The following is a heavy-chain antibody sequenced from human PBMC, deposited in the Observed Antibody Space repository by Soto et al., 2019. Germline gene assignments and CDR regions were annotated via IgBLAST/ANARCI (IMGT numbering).Heavy chain of an antibody. D-gene: IGHD6-6*01. V-gene: IGHV1-8*01. Sequence: ASVKVYCKASGYTFTSYDINWVRQATGQGLEWMGWMNPNSGNTGYAQKFQGRVTMTRNTSISTAYMELSSLRSEDTAVYYCAREYSSSSSGGYYYYYGMDVWGQGTTVTVSS. CDR3: AREYSSSSSGGYYYYYGMDV. CDR1: GYTFTSYD. J-gene: IGHJ6*02. CDR2: MNPNSGNT.